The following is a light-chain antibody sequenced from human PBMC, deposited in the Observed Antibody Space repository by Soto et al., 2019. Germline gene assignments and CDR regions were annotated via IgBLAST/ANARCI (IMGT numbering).Light chain of an antibody. CDR1: QSVLSNSNNKNS. CDR3: QQYYSTPWT. J-gene: IGKJ1*01. Sequence: IVMTQSPDSLAVSLVESATINCKSSQSVLSNSNNKNSIAWYQQKPGQPPKLLIYWASTRESGVPDRFSGSGSGTDFTLTISSLQAEDVAVYYCQQYYSTPWTFGQGTKVDIK. CDR2: WAS. V-gene: IGKV4-1*01.